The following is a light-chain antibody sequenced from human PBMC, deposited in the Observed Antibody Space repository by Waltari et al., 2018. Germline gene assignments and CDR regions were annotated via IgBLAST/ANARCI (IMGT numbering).Light chain of an antibody. J-gene: IGKJ3*01. CDR2: DAS. CDR1: KDITNY. CDR3: QQSYSTPIT. Sequence: DIQMTQSPSSLSASVGDRVTITCQASKDITNYLNWYQQKPGKAPKLLIYDASNLETGVPSRFSGSGSGTDFTFTISSLQPEDIATYYCQQSYSTPITFGPGTKVDIK. V-gene: IGKV1-33*01.